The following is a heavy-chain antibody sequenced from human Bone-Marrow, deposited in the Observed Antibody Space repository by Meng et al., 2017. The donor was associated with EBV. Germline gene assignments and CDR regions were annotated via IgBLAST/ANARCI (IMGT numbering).Heavy chain of an antibody. J-gene: IGHJ6*02. CDR3: ARGPSIPSTLDYSNRMDV. D-gene: IGHD1-1*01. V-gene: IGHV1-3*01. CDR2: INVGNGNT. CDR1: GHSFSMYV. Sequence: VQLVQSGAEVKKPGASVTFSCKDSGHSFSMYVMHWVRQAPGQGLEWMGWINVGNGNTKYSQKFQGRVIITRDTSARTAHMELSSLRSEDTAVYYCARGPSIPSTLDYSNRMDVWGQGTTVTVSS.